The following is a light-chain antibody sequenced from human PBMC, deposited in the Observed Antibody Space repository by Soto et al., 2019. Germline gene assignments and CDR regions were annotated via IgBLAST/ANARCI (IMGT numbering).Light chain of an antibody. J-gene: IGKJ1*01. CDR3: QEYYSYPLT. CDR1: QYIITR. Sequence: DIQMTQSPSTLSASVGDRVSITCRASQYIITRLAWYQGKPGKAPKLLIYDASNLESGVPSRFSGSGSGTEFYLTINSLQPDDVATYYCQEYYSYPLTFGQGTKVDIK. CDR2: DAS. V-gene: IGKV1-5*01.